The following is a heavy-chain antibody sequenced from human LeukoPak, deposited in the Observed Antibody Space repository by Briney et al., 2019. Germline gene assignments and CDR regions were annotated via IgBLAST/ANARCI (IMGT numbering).Heavy chain of an antibody. D-gene: IGHD6-19*01. CDR2: ISSSSSYI. CDR3: ASTGAAVAPAFDI. J-gene: IGHJ3*02. CDR1: GFTFSSYS. Sequence: PGGSLRLSCAASGFTFSSYSMNWVRQAPGKGLEWVSSISSSSSYIYYADSVKGRFTISRDNAKNSLYLQMNSLRAEDTAVYYCASTGAAVAPAFDIWGQGTMVTVSS. V-gene: IGHV3-21*01.